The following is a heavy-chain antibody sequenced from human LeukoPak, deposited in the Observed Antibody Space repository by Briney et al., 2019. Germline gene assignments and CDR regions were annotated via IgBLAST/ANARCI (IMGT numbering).Heavy chain of an antibody. V-gene: IGHV3-30*02. CDR3: AKRNGSGSYAVDY. Sequence: GGSLRLSCAASGFTFSSYGMHWVRQAPGKGLEWVAFIRYDGSNEYYADSVKGRSTISRDNSKNTLYLQMNSLRAEDTAVYYCAKRNGSGSYAVDYWGQGTLVTVSS. CDR2: IRYDGSNE. CDR1: GFTFSSYG. D-gene: IGHD3-10*01. J-gene: IGHJ4*02.